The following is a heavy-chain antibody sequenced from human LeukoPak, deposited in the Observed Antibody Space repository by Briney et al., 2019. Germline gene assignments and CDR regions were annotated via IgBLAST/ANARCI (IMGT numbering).Heavy chain of an antibody. Sequence: GGSLRLSCAASGFTFSSYWMSWVRQAPGKGLEWVANIKQDGSAEYYVDSVRGRFTISRDNAKNSLYLQMNSLRAEDTAVYYCTREPYSGGTSFDYWGQGTLVTVSS. D-gene: IGHD2-15*01. CDR3: TREPYSGGTSFDY. CDR1: GFTFSSYW. J-gene: IGHJ4*02. V-gene: IGHV3-7*01. CDR2: IKQDGSAE.